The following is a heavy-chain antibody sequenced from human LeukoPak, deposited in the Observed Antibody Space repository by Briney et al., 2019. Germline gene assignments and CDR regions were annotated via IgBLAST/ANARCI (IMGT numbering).Heavy chain of an antibody. CDR1: GYTFTSYY. J-gene: IGHJ5*02. CDR3: ARARDYWSGAYNWFDP. D-gene: IGHD3-3*01. Sequence: ASVKVSCKASGYTFTSYYMHWVRQAPGQGLEWMGIINPSGGSTSYAQKFQGRVTMTRDTSTSTVYMELRSLRSDDTAVYYCARARDYWSGAYNWFDPWGQGTLVTVSS. CDR2: INPSGGST. V-gene: IGHV1-46*01.